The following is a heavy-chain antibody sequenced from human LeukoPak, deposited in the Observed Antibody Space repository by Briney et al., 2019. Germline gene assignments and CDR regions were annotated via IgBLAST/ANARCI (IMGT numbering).Heavy chain of an antibody. V-gene: IGHV1-46*01. D-gene: IGHD2-2*02. CDR2: INPSGGST. J-gene: IGHJ5*02. Sequence: ASVKVSCKASGYTFTSYYMHWVRQAPGQGLEWMGIINPSGGSTSYAQKFQGRVTMTRDTSTSTAYMELSRLRSDDTAVYYCARDPLITTSSTSCYTVWFDPWGQGTLVTVSS. CDR3: ARDPLITTSSTSCYTVWFDP. CDR1: GYTFTSYY.